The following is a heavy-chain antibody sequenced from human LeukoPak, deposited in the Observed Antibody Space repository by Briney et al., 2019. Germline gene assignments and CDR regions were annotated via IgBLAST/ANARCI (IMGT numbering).Heavy chain of an antibody. CDR3: ARDCGGDSYLGAFDI. Sequence: SETLSLTCNVSGGSITSTSYYWGWIRQPPGKGLEWIGSIYYSGNTYYNPSLKSRVTISVDTSKNQFSLKLNSVTAADTAVYFCARDCGGDSYLGAFDIWGQGTMVTVSS. J-gene: IGHJ3*02. D-gene: IGHD2-21*02. CDR2: IYYSGNT. CDR1: GGSITSTSYY. V-gene: IGHV4-39*07.